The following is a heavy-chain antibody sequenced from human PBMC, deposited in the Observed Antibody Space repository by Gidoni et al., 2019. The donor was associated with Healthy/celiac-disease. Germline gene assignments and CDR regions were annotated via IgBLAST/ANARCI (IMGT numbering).Heavy chain of an antibody. Sequence: EVQLLESGGVLVQPGGSLILSCAASGFTFSSYAMSWVRQAPGKGLEWVSVIRGSGGNTYYADSVKGRFTISRDNSKNTLYLQMNSLRAEDTAVYYCAKGGGSSWSNWFDPWGQGTLVTVSS. CDR3: AKGGGSSWSNWFDP. V-gene: IGHV3-23*01. CDR1: GFTFSSYA. CDR2: IRGSGGNT. D-gene: IGHD6-13*01. J-gene: IGHJ5*02.